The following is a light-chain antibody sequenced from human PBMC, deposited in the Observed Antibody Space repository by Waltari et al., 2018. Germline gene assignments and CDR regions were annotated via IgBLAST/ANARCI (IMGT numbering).Light chain of an antibody. Sequence: DIQMTQSPSSVSASVGDRVTITCRASQNVSIYLAWYQQKPGKAPKVLIYSASSLQSGVPSRFSGSASGTNFTLTIDSLQPEDFATYYCQQAYSFPFTFGHGTKLEIK. CDR1: QNVSIY. J-gene: IGKJ3*01. CDR3: QQAYSFPFT. V-gene: IGKV1-12*01. CDR2: SAS.